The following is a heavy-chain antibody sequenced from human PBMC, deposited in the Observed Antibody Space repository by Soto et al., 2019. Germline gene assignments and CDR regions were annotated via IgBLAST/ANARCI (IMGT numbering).Heavy chain of an antibody. V-gene: IGHV4-59*01. D-gene: IGHD3-3*01. Sequence: SETLSLTCTVSGGSISSYYWSWIRQPPGKGLEWIGYIYYSGSTNYNPSLKSRVTISVDTSKNQFSLKLSSVTAADTAVYYCARESRFLERDPWGQGTLVTVSS. CDR1: GGSISSYY. J-gene: IGHJ5*02. CDR2: IYYSGST. CDR3: ARESRFLERDP.